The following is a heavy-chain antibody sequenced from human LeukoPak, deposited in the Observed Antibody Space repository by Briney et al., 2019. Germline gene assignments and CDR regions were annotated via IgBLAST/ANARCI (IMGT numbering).Heavy chain of an antibody. CDR1: GFTFSSYA. Sequence: GGSLRLCCSASGFTFSSYAMHWVRQAPGKGLEYVSAISSNGDSTYYADSVKGRFTISRDNSKNTLYLQMSSLRAEDTAVYYCVKGLRYYDSSDTFDYWGQGTLVTVSS. V-gene: IGHV3-64D*06. D-gene: IGHD3-22*01. CDR2: ISSNGDST. CDR3: VKGLRYYDSSDTFDY. J-gene: IGHJ4*02.